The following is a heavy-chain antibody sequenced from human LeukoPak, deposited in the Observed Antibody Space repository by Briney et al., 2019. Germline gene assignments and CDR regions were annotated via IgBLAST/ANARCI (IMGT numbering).Heavy chain of an antibody. CDR2: INAGNGNI. V-gene: IGHV1-3*01. Sequence: ASVKVSCKASGYTFTSYAILWVRQAPGQRLEWMGWINAGNGNIKYSQKFQGRVTITRDTSASTVYMELSSLRSEDTAVYYCAQGLLTLDYFAYWGQGTLVTVSS. CDR3: AQGLLTLDYFAY. D-gene: IGHD6-25*01. CDR1: GYTFTSYA. J-gene: IGHJ4*02.